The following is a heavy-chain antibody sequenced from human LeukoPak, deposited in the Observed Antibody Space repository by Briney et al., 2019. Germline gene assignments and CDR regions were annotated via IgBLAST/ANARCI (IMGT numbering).Heavy chain of an antibody. CDR2: MNPNSGNT. V-gene: IGHV1-8*01. CDR1: GYTFTSYD. Sequence: ASVKVSCKASGYTFTSYDISWVRQATGQGLEWMGWMNPNSGNTVYAQKFQGRVTMTRNTSISTAYMDLSSLRSEDTAVHYCARGHYESSGYYFDYWGQGTLVTVSS. D-gene: IGHD3-22*01. CDR3: ARGHYESSGYYFDY. J-gene: IGHJ4*02.